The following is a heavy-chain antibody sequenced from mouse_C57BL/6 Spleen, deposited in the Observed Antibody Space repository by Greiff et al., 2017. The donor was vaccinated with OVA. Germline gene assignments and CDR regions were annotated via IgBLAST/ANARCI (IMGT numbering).Heavy chain of an antibody. Sequence: QVQLQQSGAELVKPGASVKLSCKASGYTFTSYWMQWVKQRPGQGLEWIGEIDPSDGYTNYNQKFKGKATLTVDTSSSTAYMQLSSLTSEDSAVYYCARYPVVAYYFDYWGQGTTLTVSS. CDR3: ARYPVVAYYFDY. CDR2: IDPSDGYT. J-gene: IGHJ2*01. V-gene: IGHV1-50*01. CDR1: GYTFTSYW. D-gene: IGHD1-1*01.